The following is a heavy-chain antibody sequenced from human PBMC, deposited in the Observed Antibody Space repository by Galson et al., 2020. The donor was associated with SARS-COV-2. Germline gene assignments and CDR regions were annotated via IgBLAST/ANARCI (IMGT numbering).Heavy chain of an antibody. Sequence: GESLKISCAASGFTFSNAWMSWVRQAPGKGLEWVGRIKSKTDGGTTDYAAPVKGRFTISRDDSKNTLYLQMNSLKTEDTAVYYCTTVLLWFGVFLGCDYWGQGTLVTVSS. CDR1: GFTFSNAW. J-gene: IGHJ4*02. CDR2: IKSKTDGGTT. CDR3: TTVLLWFGVFLGCDY. D-gene: IGHD3-10*01. V-gene: IGHV3-15*01.